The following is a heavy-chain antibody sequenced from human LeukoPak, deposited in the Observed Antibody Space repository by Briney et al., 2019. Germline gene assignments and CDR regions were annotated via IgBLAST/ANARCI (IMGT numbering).Heavy chain of an antibody. V-gene: IGHV4-39*01. J-gene: IGHJ5*01. CDR1: GGSISYSYY. CDR2: IYYNGST. D-gene: IGHD2/OR15-2a*01. Sequence: NPSETLSLTCTVSGGSISYSYYWGWIRQPPGKGLEWIGSIYYNGSTYYNPSLKSRVTISVDTSKNQVSLKLSSVTAADTAMYYCGEYSNSFDYWGQGTLVTVSS. CDR3: GEYSNSFDY.